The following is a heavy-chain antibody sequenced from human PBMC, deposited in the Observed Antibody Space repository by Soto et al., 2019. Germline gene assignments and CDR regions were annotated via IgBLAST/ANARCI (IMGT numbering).Heavy chain of an antibody. J-gene: IGHJ4*02. CDR2: ISSSGAST. V-gene: IGHV3-48*02. CDR1: EFTFKTFS. Sequence: GGSLRLSCTASEFTFKTFSMNWVRQAPGKGLEWVSYISSSGASTYYADSVKGRLFISRDNAKNSLFLQMNSLRDDDTAVYYCARSKYSGNYSPIDYWGQGALVTVYS. CDR3: ARSKYSGNYSPIDY. D-gene: IGHD1-26*01.